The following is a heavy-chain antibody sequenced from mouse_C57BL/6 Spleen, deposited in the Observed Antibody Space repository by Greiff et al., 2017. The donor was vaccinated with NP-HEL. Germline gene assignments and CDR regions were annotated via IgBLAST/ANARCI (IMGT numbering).Heavy chain of an antibody. Sequence: VQLQQSGPGLVQPSQSLSITCTVSGFSLTSYGVHWVRQSPGKGLEWLGVIWSGGSTDYNAAFISRLSISKDNSKSQVFFKMNSLQADDTAIYYCARKDYYGSSYVGFAYWGQGTLVTVSA. CDR1: GFSLTSYG. CDR2: IWSGGST. V-gene: IGHV2-2*01. D-gene: IGHD1-1*01. J-gene: IGHJ3*01. CDR3: ARKDYYGSSYVGFAY.